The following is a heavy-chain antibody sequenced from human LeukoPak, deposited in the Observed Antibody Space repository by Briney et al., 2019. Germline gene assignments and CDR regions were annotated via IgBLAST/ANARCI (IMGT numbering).Heavy chain of an antibody. CDR1: GSAVSSDGHF. V-gene: IGHV4-30-2*01. D-gene: IGHD3-9*01. CDR2: IYHRGST. Sequence: PSETLSLTCAVSGSAVSSDGHFWSWIRQPPGRGLEWIGYIYHRGSTAYNPSLRSRVTVSLDKSRNQFSLNLYSVTAADTAVYYCARAPYDILTGYFLFDSWGQGTLITVSS. CDR3: ARAPYDILTGYFLFDS. J-gene: IGHJ4*02.